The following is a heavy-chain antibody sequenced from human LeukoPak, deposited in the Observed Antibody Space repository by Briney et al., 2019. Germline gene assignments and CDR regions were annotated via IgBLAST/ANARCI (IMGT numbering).Heavy chain of an antibody. D-gene: IGHD2-2*01. V-gene: IGHV1-69*06. J-gene: IGHJ4*02. CDR2: IIPIFGTA. CDR3: ASLGYCSSTSCSRGGGCFDY. CDR1: GGTFSSYA. Sequence: SVKVSCKASGGTFSSYAISWVRQAPGQGLEWMGGIIPIFGTANYAQKFQGRVTITADKSTSTAYMELSSLRSEDTAVYYCASLGYCSSTSCSRGGGCFDYWGQGTLVTVSS.